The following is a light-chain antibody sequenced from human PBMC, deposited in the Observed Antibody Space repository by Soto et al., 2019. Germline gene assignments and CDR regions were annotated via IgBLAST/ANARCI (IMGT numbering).Light chain of an antibody. V-gene: IGLV2-14*01. CDR1: SSDIGAFVY. CDR3: SSYTSRSTV. Sequence: QSALTQPASVSGSPGQSITISCTGTSSDIGAFVYVSWYQQHPGKAPKLIIYEVRNRPSGVSNRFSGSKSGNTASLTISGLQAEDEAEYYCSSYTSRSTVFGGGTKLTVL. CDR2: EVR. J-gene: IGLJ2*01.